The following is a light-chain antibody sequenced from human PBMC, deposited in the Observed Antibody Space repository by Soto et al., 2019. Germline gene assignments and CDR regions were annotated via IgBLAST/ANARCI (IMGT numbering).Light chain of an antibody. J-gene: IGLJ2*01. CDR3: SSYTDSSNFV. CDR2: QVT. CDR1: SSDLAIYNY. V-gene: IGLV2-14*01. Sequence: QSALTQPASVSGSPGQSITISCTGTSSDLAIYNYVSWYQQQPGKAPKLMIYQVTNRPSGVSNRFSGSRSGNTASLTISGLQAEDEADYYCSSYTDSSNFVFGGGTKVTVL.